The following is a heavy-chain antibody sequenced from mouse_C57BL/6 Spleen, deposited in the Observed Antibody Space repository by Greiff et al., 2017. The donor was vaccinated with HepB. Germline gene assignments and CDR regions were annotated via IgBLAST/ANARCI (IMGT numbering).Heavy chain of an antibody. CDR3: ARQPTTVVPYAMGY. Sequence: EVQLVESGGGLVKPGGSLKLSCAASGFTFSSYTMSWVRQTPEKRLEWVATISGGGGNTYYPDSVKGRFTISRDNAKNTLYLQMSSLRSEDTALYYCARQPTTVVPYAMGYWGQGTSVTVSS. J-gene: IGHJ4*01. CDR1: GFTFSSYT. V-gene: IGHV5-9*01. CDR2: ISGGGGNT. D-gene: IGHD1-1*01.